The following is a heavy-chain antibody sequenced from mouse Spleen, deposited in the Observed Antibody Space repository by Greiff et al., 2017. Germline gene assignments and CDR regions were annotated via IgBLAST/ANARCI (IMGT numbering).Heavy chain of an antibody. V-gene: IGHV5-17*01. J-gene: IGHJ4*01. D-gene: IGHD1-1*01. Sequence: EVQVVESGGGLVKPGGSLKLSCAASGFTFSDYGMHWVRQAPEKGLEWVAYISSGSSTIYYADTVKGRFTISRDNAKNTLFLQMTSLRSEDTAMYYCARMVTTVVATLDYAMDYWGQGTSVTVSS. CDR3: ARMVTTVVATLDYAMDY. CDR1: GFTFSDYG. CDR2: ISSGSSTI.